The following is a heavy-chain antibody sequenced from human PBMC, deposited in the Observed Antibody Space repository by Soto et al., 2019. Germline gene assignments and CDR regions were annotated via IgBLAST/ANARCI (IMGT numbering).Heavy chain of an antibody. J-gene: IGHJ4*02. D-gene: IGHD3-10*01. Sequence: FTFNIFGMTWVRQSPGRGLEWVSTIRATDENTYYADSVKGRFTISRDTSRNILYLQMNSLRPEDTGVYFCAKPFGPLGFDHWGQGTLVTVSS. CDR3: AKPFGPLGFDH. CDR2: IRATDENT. V-gene: IGHV3-23*01. CDR1: FTFNIFG.